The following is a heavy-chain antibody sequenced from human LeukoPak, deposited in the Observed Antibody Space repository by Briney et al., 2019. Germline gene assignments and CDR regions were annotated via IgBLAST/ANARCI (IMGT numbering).Heavy chain of an antibody. V-gene: IGHV3-23*01. Sequence: QTGGSLRLSCAASGFTFSSYAMSWVRQAPGKGLEWVSAISGSGGTTYYADSVKGRFTISRDNSKNTLYLQMNSLRAEDTAVYYCAKEISSGWSYFDYWGQGTLVTVSS. D-gene: IGHD6-19*01. J-gene: IGHJ4*02. CDR3: AKEISSGWSYFDY. CDR2: ISGSGGTT. CDR1: GFTFSSYA.